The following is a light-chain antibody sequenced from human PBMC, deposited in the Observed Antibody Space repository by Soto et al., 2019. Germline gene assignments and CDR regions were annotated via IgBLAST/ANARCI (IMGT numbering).Light chain of an antibody. J-gene: IGKJ1*01. CDR1: QSVSSNS. Sequence: EIVLTQSPGTLSLSPGERATLSCRASQSVSSNSLAWYQQKPGQAPRLPIYGASSRATGIPDRFSASGSGTDFTLTISRLEPEDFALYYCHQYGKSPRTFGQGTKVEI. V-gene: IGKV3-20*01. CDR3: HQYGKSPRT. CDR2: GAS.